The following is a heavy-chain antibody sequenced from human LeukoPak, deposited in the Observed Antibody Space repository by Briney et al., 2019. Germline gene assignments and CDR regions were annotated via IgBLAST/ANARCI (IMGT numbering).Heavy chain of an antibody. D-gene: IGHD6-13*01. J-gene: IGHJ4*02. CDR3: ARDTDPYSSSWKFDY. V-gene: IGHV3-73*01. CDR1: GFTFSSYA. CDR2: IRSKANSYAT. Sequence: GGSLRLSCAVSGFTFSSYAMSWVRQAPGKGLEWVGRIRSKANSYATAYAASVKGRFTISRDDSKNTAYLQMNSLRAEDTAVYYCARDTDPYSSSWKFDYWGQGTLVTVSS.